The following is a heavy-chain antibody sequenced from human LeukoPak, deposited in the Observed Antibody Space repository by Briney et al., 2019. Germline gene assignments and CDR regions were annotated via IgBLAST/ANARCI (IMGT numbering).Heavy chain of an antibody. CDR2: ISSNGGST. D-gene: IGHD1-26*01. V-gene: IGHV3-64*01. CDR1: GFTFSSYA. J-gene: IGHJ4*02. CDR3: AKDGGIVGATYYFDY. Sequence: PGGSLRLSCAASGFTFSSYAMHWVRQAPGEGLEYVSAISSNGGSTYYANSVKGRFTISRDNSKNTLYLQVGSLRAEDMAVYYCAKDGGIVGATYYFDYWGQGTLVTVSS.